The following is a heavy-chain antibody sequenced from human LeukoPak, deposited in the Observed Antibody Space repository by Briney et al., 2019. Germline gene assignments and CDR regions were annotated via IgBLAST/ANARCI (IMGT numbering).Heavy chain of an antibody. J-gene: IGHJ4*02. Sequence: GGSLRLSCAASGFIFSGYAMGWVRLAPGKGLEWISVISGSGGRTDYADSVKGRFTISRDNSKNTLYLQMNSLRVEDTAVYFCARGGYDGDGGLDNWGQGTLVTVSS. V-gene: IGHV3-23*01. CDR2: ISGSGGRT. CDR3: ARGGYDGDGGLDN. D-gene: IGHD5-12*01. CDR1: GFIFSGYA.